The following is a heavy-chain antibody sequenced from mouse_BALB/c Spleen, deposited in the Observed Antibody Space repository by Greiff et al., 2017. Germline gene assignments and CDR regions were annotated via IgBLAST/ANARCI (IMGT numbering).Heavy chain of an antibody. J-gene: IGHJ4*01. CDR2: IDPFNGGT. Sequence: EVQLQQSGPELMKPGASVKISCKASGYSFTSYYMHWVKQSHGKSLEWIGYIDPFNGGTSYNQKFKGKATLTVDKSSSTAYMHLSSLTSEDSAVYYCASYSSGYAMDYWGQGTSVTVSS. CDR3: ASYSSGYAMDY. CDR1: GYSFTSYY. V-gene: IGHV1S135*01. D-gene: IGHD3-1*01.